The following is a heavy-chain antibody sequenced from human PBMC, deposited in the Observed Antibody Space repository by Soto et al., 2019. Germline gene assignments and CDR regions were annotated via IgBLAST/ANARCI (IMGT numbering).Heavy chain of an antibody. CDR3: TTPGEGYYYYGMDV. Sequence: GGSMRLSCAASGFTVSNAWMNWVRQEPGKGLEWVGRIKSKTDGGTTDYAAPVKGRFTISRDDSKNTLYLQMNSLKTEDTAVYYCTTPGEGYYYYGMDVWGQGTTVTVSS. J-gene: IGHJ6*02. V-gene: IGHV3-15*07. CDR1: GFTVSNAW. CDR2: IKSKTDGGTT.